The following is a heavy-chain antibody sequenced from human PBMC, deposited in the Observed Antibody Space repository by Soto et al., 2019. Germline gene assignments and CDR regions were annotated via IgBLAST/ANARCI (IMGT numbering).Heavy chain of an antibody. D-gene: IGHD1-26*01. J-gene: IGHJ4*02. V-gene: IGHV3-64*01. CDR3: ARVKSGDYYVDY. Sequence: EVQLVESGGGLVQPGGSLRLSCAASGFTFGSYAMYWVRQAPGKGLEYVSAITSNGGSTYYANSVKGRFTISRDNSKNTLYLQMGSLRAEDMAVYFCARVKSGDYYVDYWGQGTLVTVSS. CDR1: GFTFGSYA. CDR2: ITSNGGST.